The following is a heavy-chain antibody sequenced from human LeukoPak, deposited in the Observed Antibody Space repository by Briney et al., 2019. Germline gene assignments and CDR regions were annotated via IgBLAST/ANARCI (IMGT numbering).Heavy chain of an antibody. CDR3: ARISGYSRYGPLDY. V-gene: IGHV4-34*01. Sequence: SETLSLTCAVYGGSFSGYYWSWIRQPPGKGLEWIGEINHSGSTNYNPSLKSRVTISVDTSKNQFSLELSSVTAADTAVYYCARISGYSRYGPLDYWGQGTLVTVSS. J-gene: IGHJ4*02. D-gene: IGHD5-18*01. CDR1: GGSFSGYY. CDR2: INHSGST.